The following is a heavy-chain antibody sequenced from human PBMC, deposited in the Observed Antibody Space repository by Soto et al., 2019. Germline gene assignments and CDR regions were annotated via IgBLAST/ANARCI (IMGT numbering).Heavy chain of an antibody. CDR1: GFTFSSYA. CDR3: ARDDSLAMVVTLRYYGLDV. Sequence: QVQLVESGGGVVQPGRSLRLSCAASGFTFSSYAMHWVRQAPGKGLEWVAVISYDGSNKYYADSVKGRFTISRDNSKNTLYLQMNSLRAEDTAVYYCARDDSLAMVVTLRYYGLDVWGEGTTVTVSS. D-gene: IGHD2-15*01. V-gene: IGHV3-30-3*01. J-gene: IGHJ6*04. CDR2: ISYDGSNK.